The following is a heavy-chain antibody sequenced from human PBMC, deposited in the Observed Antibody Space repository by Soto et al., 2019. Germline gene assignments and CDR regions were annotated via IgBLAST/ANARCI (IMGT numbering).Heavy chain of an antibody. CDR3: ARRRDDTVDTFFNLLDP. CDR2: VFYTGPA. CDR1: GGSINTGGYY. J-gene: IGHJ5*02. V-gene: IGHV4-31*03. D-gene: IGHD2-21*01. Sequence: QVQLQESSPGLVKPSQTLSLTCTVSGGSINTGGYYWGWIRQLPGEVLEWIGHVFYTGPAFYTPSRKSRSAITRHTSPNQFFAQMSSVNAADTAIYYCARRRDDTVDTFFNLLDPGGQGMLV.